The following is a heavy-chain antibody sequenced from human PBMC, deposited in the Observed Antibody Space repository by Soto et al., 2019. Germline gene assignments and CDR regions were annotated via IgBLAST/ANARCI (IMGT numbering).Heavy chain of an antibody. V-gene: IGHV3-74*01. CDR1: GFTFSSYW. CDR3: ARPIVEYWSGYYDAFAI. J-gene: IGHJ3*02. CDR2: INSDGSST. D-gene: IGHD3-3*01. Sequence: EVQLVESGGGLVQPGGSLRLSCAASGFTFSSYWMHLVRQAPWKGLVWVSRINSDGSSTTYADSVKGRFTISRDNAKNTLYLQMNSLRAEDTAVYYCARPIVEYWSGYYDAFAIWGQGTMVTVSS.